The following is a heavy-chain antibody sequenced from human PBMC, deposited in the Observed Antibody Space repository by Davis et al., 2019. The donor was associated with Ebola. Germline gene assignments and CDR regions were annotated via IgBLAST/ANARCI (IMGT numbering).Heavy chain of an antibody. V-gene: IGHV1-46*01. CDR1: GYRFTSYY. J-gene: IGHJ3*02. D-gene: IGHD3-22*01. CDR2: INPINGGT. Sequence: ASAKVSCKASGYRFTSYYMHWVRQAPGQGLEWMGIINPINGGTSYAQNFQVRVNMTRDTSTSTVYMEWSSLRSEDTAVYYCAREGGRYYDSSGYVFDIWGQGTMVKVSS. CDR3: AREGGRYYDSSGYVFDI.